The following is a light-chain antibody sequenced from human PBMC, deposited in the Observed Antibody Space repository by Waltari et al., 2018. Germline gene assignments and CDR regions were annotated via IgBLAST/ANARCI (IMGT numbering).Light chain of an antibody. J-gene: IGKJ5*01. CDR1: QDISNY. V-gene: IGKV1-33*01. Sequence: DIQMTQSPSSLSASVGDRVTITCQAIQDISNYLNWYQQKPGKAPKLLIYDASNLETGVPSRFSGSGSGTDFTFTIISLQPEDMATYFCQQYDNLPLTFGQGTRLEIK. CDR3: QQYDNLPLT. CDR2: DAS.